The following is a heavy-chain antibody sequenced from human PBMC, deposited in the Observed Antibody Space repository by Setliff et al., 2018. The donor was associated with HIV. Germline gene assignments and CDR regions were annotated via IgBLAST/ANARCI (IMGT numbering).Heavy chain of an antibody. CDR3: AKKTAAYTSGSWLHY. CDR1: GFTFSSYA. D-gene: IGHD3-10*01. Sequence: PGGSLRLSCASSGFTFSSYAMTWVRQAPGKGLECVAVISGSGGDTYYADSVKGRFVISREKSKSTLYLQRNSLRADDTAVYYCAKKTAAYTSGSWLHYWGQGTLVTVSS. CDR2: ISGSGGDT. V-gene: IGHV3-23*01. J-gene: IGHJ4*02.